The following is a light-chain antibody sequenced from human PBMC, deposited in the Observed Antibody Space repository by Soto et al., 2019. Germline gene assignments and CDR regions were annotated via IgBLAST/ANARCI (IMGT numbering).Light chain of an antibody. J-gene: IGKJ2*01. V-gene: IGKV1-5*01. Sequence: DIQMTQSPSTLSASVGDRVTITCRASQSISVYLAWYQQRPRGAPKLLIYGGSSLESGVPSRFSGSGSGTEFTLTISSLQPTDFATYYCHQYATSSPTFGQGTKLEI. CDR1: QSISVY. CDR3: HQYATSSPT. CDR2: GGS.